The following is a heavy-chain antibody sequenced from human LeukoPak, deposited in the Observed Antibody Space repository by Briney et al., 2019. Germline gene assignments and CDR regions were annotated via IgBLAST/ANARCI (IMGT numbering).Heavy chain of an antibody. CDR3: AKGIAVAAIDY. CDR1: GFTFSSYG. CDR2: ISYDGSNK. J-gene: IGHJ4*02. Sequence: GGSLGLSCAASGFTFSSYGMHWVRQAPGKGLEWVAVISYDGSNKYYADSVKGRFTISRDNSKNTLYLQMNSLRAEDTAVYYCAKGIAVAAIDYWGQGTLVTVSS. V-gene: IGHV3-30*18. D-gene: IGHD6-19*01.